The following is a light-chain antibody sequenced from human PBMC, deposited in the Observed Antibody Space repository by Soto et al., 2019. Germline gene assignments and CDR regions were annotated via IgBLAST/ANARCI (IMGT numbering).Light chain of an antibody. Sequence: DGVMTQTPLSLSVAPGQPASIYCKSSQSLLHITGETFLFWYLQKPGQSPQLLIYEVSTRVSGVPDRFSGSGSGTDFTLEISRVETDDVGIYYCMQSTQLPPTFGQGTRLGIE. CDR3: MQSTQLPPT. CDR1: QSLLHITGETF. J-gene: IGKJ5*01. V-gene: IGKV2D-29*02. CDR2: EVS.